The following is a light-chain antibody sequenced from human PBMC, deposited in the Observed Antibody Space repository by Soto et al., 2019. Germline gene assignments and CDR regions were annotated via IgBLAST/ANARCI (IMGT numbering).Light chain of an antibody. J-gene: IGLJ1*01. Sequence: QSVLTQPASVSGSPGQSITISCTGTSSDVGGYNFVSWFQQHPGKAPKLMIFEVTSRPSGVSNRFSGSKSGNTASLTISGLQAEDEADYFCISYSSGDPLYVIGTGTKVTVL. CDR2: EVT. V-gene: IGLV2-14*03. CDR3: ISYSSGDPLYV. CDR1: SSDVGGYNF.